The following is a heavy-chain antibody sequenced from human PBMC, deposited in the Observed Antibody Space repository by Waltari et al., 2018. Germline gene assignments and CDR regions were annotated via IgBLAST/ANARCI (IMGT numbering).Heavy chain of an antibody. J-gene: IGHJ4*02. CDR1: GFPFSSYS. CDR3: ARGVGSSWLHPFDY. CDR2: IYDSGST. V-gene: IGHV4-59*01. Sequence: VQLVESGGGLLQPGGSLRLSCAASGFPFSSYSMHWVRQAPGKGLEWIGYIYDSGSTNYNPSLKSRVTISVDTSKNQFSLKLSSVTAADTAVYYCARGVGSSWLHPFDYWGQGTLVTVSS. D-gene: IGHD6-13*01.